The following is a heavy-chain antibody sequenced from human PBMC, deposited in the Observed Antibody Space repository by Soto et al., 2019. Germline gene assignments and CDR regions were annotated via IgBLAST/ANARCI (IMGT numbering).Heavy chain of an antibody. CDR1: GSSLSTRGMR. Sequence: GSGPTLVNPTQTLTLTCTSSGSSLSTRGMRVNWIRQPPGKALEWLARIDWDDDKFYSTSLKTRLTISKDTSKNQVVLTMTNMDPVDTATYFCARMGNYYYFDYWGQGTLVTVSS. V-gene: IGHV2-70*04. J-gene: IGHJ4*02. CDR3: ARMGNYYYFDY. D-gene: IGHD1-7*01. CDR2: IDWDDDK.